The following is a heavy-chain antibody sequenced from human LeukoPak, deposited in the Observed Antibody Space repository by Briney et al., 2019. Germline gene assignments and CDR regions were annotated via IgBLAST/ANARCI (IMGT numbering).Heavy chain of an antibody. J-gene: IGHJ4*02. V-gene: IGHV1-18*01. CDR1: GYTFTSYG. CDR2: ISAYNGNT. Sequence: GASVKVSCKASGYTFTSYGISWVRQAPGQGPEWMGWISAYNGNTNYAQKLQGRVTMTTDTSTSTAYMELRSLRSDDTAVYYCARDYYDSSGYYSQFDYWGQGTLVTVSS. D-gene: IGHD3-22*01. CDR3: ARDYYDSSGYYSQFDY.